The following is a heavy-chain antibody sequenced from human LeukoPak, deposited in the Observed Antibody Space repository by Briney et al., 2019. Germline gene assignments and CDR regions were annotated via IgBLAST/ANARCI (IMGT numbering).Heavy chain of an antibody. CDR1: GFTFSSYG. CDR2: ISGSGGST. J-gene: IGHJ4*02. V-gene: IGHV3-23*01. Sequence: PGGTLRLSCAASGFTFSSYGMSWVRQAPGKGLEWVSAISGSGGSTYYADSVKGRFTISRDNSKNTLYLQMNSLRAEDTAVYYCAKNADYGGNSGYFDYWGREPWSPSPQ. CDR3: AKNADYGGNSGYFDY. D-gene: IGHD4-23*01.